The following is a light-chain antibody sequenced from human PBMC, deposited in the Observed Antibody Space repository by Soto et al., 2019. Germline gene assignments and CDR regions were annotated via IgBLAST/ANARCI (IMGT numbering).Light chain of an antibody. J-gene: IGLJ3*02. CDR1: SSNIGINT. V-gene: IGLV1-44*01. Sequence: QSVLTQPPSASGTPGQRVTISCSGGSSNIGINTVNWYQQLPGTAPKLLIYSNNQRPSGVPDRFSGSKSGTSASLAISGLQSEDGADYYCATWDDSLNGPVFGGGTKVTVL. CDR2: SNN. CDR3: ATWDDSLNGPV.